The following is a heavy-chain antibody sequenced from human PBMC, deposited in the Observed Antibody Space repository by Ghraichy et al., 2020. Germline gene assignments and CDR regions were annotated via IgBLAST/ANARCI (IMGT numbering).Heavy chain of an antibody. CDR3: AKGYCSSASCRGAFDI. J-gene: IGHJ3*02. V-gene: IGHV3-66*01. CDR1: GFTVSSKY. Sequence: GGSRLSCAASGFTVSSKYMSWVRQAPGKGLECVSVIYSGGNTYYADSVKGRFTISRDSAENTLYLQMSSLRAEDTAVYYCAKGYCSSASCRGAFDIWGQGTMVTVSS. CDR2: IYSGGNT. D-gene: IGHD2-2*01.